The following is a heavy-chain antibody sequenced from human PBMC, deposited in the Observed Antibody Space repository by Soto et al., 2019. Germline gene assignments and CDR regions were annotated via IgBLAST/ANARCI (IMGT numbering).Heavy chain of an antibody. CDR1: GFTFSSYG. J-gene: IGHJ6*02. Sequence: PGGSLRLSCAASGFTFSSYGMHWVRQAPGKGQEWVAVIWYDGSNKYYADSVKGRFTISRDNSKNTLYLQMNSLRAEDTAVYYCARELNHFWSGYYRAGGMDVWGQGTTVTVSS. D-gene: IGHD3-3*02. V-gene: IGHV3-33*01. CDR2: IWYDGSNK. CDR3: ARELNHFWSGYYRAGGMDV.